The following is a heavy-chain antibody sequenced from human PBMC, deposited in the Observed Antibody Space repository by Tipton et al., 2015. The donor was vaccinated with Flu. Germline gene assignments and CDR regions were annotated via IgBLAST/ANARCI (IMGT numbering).Heavy chain of an antibody. D-gene: IGHD3-22*01. CDR1: GGSISSGSYY. J-gene: IGHJ2*01. CDR3: ARGVKWLYWYFDL. CDR2: IYTSGST. Sequence: LRLSCTVSGGSISSGSYYWSWIRQPPGKGLEWIGRIYTSGSTNYNPSLKSRVTISVDTSKNQFSPKLSSVTAADTAVYYCARGVKWLYWYFDLWGRGTLVTVSS. V-gene: IGHV4-61*02.